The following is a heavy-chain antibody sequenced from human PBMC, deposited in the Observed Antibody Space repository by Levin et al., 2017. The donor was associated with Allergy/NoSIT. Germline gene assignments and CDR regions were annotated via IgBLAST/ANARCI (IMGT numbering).Heavy chain of an antibody. CDR1: GDSMSSYY. Sequence: PGGSLRLSCTVSGDSMSSYYWSWIRQPPGKGLEWIGYIYYSGTTNYNPSLKSRVTISLETSKNQFSLKLSSVTAADTAVYYCARWTDILTGYYNKDVFDIWGQGTMVTVSS. J-gene: IGHJ3*02. V-gene: IGHV4-59*01. CDR3: ARWTDILTGYYNKDVFDI. D-gene: IGHD3-9*01. CDR2: IYYSGTT.